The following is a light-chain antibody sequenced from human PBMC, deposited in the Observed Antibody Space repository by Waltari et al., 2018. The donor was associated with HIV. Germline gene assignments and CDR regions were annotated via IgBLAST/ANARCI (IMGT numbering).Light chain of an antibody. CDR3: TSYAGDTNYLV. CDR1: SSDVGGYDF. J-gene: IGLJ1*01. V-gene: IGLV2-8*01. CDR2: DVT. Sequence: QSALTQPPSASGSPGQSVTISCTGTSSDVGGYDFVSWYQHRAGKVPKLIIYDVTKRPPGVPDRFSGSKSGDTASLTVSGLRAEDEADYYCTSYAGDTNYLVFGTGTKVTVL.